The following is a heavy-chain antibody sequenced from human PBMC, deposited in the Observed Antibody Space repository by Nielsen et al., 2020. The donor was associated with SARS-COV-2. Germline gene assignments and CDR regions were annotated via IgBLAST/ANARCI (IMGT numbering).Heavy chain of an antibody. V-gene: IGHV3-7*05. CDR2: IKQDGSEK. Sequence: GGSLTLSCAASGFTFSTYWMSWVRQAPGKGLEWVANIKQDGSEKWYVDSVKGRFTISRDNAKNSMYLQMNSLRAEDTAVYYCARAPASGWYRAMDYWGQGTLVTVSS. J-gene: IGHJ4*02. CDR1: GFTFSTYW. CDR3: ARAPASGWYRAMDY. D-gene: IGHD6-19*01.